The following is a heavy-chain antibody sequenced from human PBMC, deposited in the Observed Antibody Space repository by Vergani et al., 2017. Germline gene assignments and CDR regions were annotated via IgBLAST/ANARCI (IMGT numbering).Heavy chain of an antibody. Sequence: EVQLLESGGGLVQPGGSLRLSCAASGFTFSSYAMSWVRQAPGKGLEWVAAISGSGGSTYYADSVKGRFTISRDNSKNTLYLQMNSLRAEDTAVYYCAKNSGSYYYYYGMDVWGQGTTVTVSS. CDR3: AKNSGSYYYYYGMDV. CDR1: GFTFSSYA. J-gene: IGHJ6*02. D-gene: IGHD1-26*01. CDR2: ISGSGGST. V-gene: IGHV3-23*01.